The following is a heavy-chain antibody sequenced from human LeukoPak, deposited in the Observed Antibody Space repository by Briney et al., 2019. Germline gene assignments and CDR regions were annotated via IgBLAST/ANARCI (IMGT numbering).Heavy chain of an antibody. CDR3: ARGRVCSSTSCLSYYYYYMDV. D-gene: IGHD2-2*01. J-gene: IGHJ6*03. CDR1: GYTFTSYG. Sequence: ASVKVSCKASGYTFTSYGISWVRQAPGQGREWMGWTSAYNGNTNYAQKLQGRVTMTTDTSTSTAYMELRSLRSDDTAVYYCARGRVCSSTSCLSYYYYYMDVWGKGTTVTVSS. CDR2: TSAYNGNT. V-gene: IGHV1-18*01.